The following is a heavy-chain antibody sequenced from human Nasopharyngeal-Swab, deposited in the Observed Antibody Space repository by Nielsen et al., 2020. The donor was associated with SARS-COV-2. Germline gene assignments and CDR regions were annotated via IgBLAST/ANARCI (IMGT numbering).Heavy chain of an antibody. Sequence: GESLKISCAASGFTFSNAWMNWVRQAPGKGLEWVGRIKSKTDGGTTDYAAPVKGRFTISRDDSKNTLYLQMNSLKTEDTAVYYCTTEGWRPSEPDAFDIWGQGTMVTVSS. CDR1: GFTFSNAW. CDR3: TTEGWRPSEPDAFDI. CDR2: IKSKTDGGTT. V-gene: IGHV3-15*07. J-gene: IGHJ3*02. D-gene: IGHD6-19*01.